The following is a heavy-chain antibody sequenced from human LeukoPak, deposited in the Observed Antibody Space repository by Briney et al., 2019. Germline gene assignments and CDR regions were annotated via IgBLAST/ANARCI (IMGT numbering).Heavy chain of an antibody. V-gene: IGHV3-30*18. CDR3: AKLPEWDSYNFDFDY. J-gene: IGHJ4*02. CDR1: GFTFSSYG. Sequence: GRSLRLSCAASGFTFSSYGMHWVRQAPGKGLEWVAVISYDGSNKYYADSVKGRFTISRDNSKNTLYLQMNSLRAEDTAVYYCAKLPEWDSYNFDFDYWGQGTLVTVSS. CDR2: ISYDGSNK. D-gene: IGHD5-24*01.